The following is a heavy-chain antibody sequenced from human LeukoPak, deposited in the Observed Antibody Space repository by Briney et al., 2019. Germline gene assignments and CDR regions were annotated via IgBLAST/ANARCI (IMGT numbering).Heavy chain of an antibody. CDR2: IKSDGST. D-gene: IGHD3-22*01. Sequence: PGGSRRLSCEAPGFTFISYWIHWVRQAPGKGLWWFSGIKSDGSTRYADSVKGRFTISRDNAKNTVSLQMNSLRAEDTGVYYCARAPSEIGGYYPEYFRHWGQGTLVTVSP. J-gene: IGHJ1*01. CDR3: ARAPSEIGGYYPEYFRH. V-gene: IGHV3-74*01. CDR1: GFTFISYW.